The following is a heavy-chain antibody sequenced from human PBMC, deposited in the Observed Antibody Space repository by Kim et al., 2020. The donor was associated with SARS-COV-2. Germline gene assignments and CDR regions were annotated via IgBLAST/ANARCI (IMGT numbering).Heavy chain of an antibody. J-gene: IGHJ4*02. CDR3: ARPGGNSPFDY. D-gene: IGHD2-21*02. CDR1: GFTVSSNY. V-gene: IGHV3-66*04. CDR2: IYSVGST. Sequence: GGSLRLSCAASGFTVSSNYISWFRQAPGKGLEWVSVIYSVGSTYYADSVKGRITISRDNSKNTLYLQMNSLRAEDTAVYYCARPGGNSPFDYWGQGTLVTVSS.